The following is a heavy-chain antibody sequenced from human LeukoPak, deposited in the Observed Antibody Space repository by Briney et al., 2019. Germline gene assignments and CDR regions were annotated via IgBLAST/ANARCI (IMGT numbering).Heavy chain of an antibody. Sequence: ASVKVSCKASGGTFSSYAISWVRQAPGQGLEWMGGIIPIFGTSNYAQKFQGRVTITTDESTSTAYMELSSLGSEDTAVYYCATVIPGAYYYVYMDVWGKETTVTDS. CDR2: IIPIFGTS. V-gene: IGHV1-69*05. D-gene: IGHD2-2*02. CDR3: ATVIPGAYYYVYMDV. J-gene: IGHJ6*03. CDR1: GGTFSSYA.